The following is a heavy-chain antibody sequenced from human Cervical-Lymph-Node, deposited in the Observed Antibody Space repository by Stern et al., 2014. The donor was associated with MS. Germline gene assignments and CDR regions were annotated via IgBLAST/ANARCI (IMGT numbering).Heavy chain of an antibody. CDR1: GYTSTNYG. CDR2: ISAYNGYT. J-gene: IGHJ6*02. V-gene: IGHV1-18*04. CDR3: AGYYYHGMDV. Sequence: QVQLVQSGAQLRKPGATGKGSCKGYGYTSTNYGINWGRQAPGQGIEWMGWISAYNGYTNYAQKFQGRVTLTTDTSTTTAYMDLRSLRSADTAVYYCAGYYYHGMDVWGQGTTVTVSS.